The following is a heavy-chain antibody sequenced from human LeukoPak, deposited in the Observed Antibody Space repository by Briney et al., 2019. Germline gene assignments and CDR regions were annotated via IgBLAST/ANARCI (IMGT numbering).Heavy chain of an antibody. CDR2: IYTSGNT. CDR3: AVDNRDY. Sequence: PSETLSLTCTVSGGSVSSCYWSWTRQAAGKGLEWIGRIYTSGNTNYNPSLKSRVTISVDKSKNQFSLKLISVTAADTGMYYCAVDNRDYWGQGTLVTVSS. CDR1: GGSVSSCY. J-gene: IGHJ4*02. D-gene: IGHD2-2*01. V-gene: IGHV4-4*07.